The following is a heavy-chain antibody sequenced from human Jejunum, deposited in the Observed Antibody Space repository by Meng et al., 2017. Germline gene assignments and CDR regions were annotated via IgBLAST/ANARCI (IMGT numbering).Heavy chain of an antibody. D-gene: IGHD6-6*01. CDR2: IYHSGST. CDR3: ASGQLVMGFDS. Sequence: QVQVQESGPGLVKPSGTLALTCAVSDGSIGSDNWWNWVRQPPGKGLEWIGEIYHSGSTNYNPSLKSRVTILVDKSKNQFSLKLTSVTAADTAVYYCASGQLVMGFDSWGQGTLVTVSS. CDR1: DGSIGSDNW. J-gene: IGHJ4*02. V-gene: IGHV4-4*02.